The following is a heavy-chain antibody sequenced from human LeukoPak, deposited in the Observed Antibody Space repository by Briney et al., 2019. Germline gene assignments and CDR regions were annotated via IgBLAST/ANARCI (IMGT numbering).Heavy chain of an antibody. V-gene: IGHV1-8*01. D-gene: IGHD2-2*01. J-gene: IGHJ6*03. Sequence: ASVKVSCKASGYTFINYNINWVRQAPGQGLEWMGWMNPNSGNTGYAQKFQGRVTMTRSTSISTAYMELSSLRSEDTAVYYCARQGYCDTTSCYGHRYYMDVWGKGTTVTVSS. CDR2: MNPNSGNT. CDR3: ARQGYCDTTSCYGHRYYMDV. CDR1: GYTFINYN.